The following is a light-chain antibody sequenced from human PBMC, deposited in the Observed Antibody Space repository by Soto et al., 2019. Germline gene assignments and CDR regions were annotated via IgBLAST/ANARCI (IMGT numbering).Light chain of an antibody. CDR3: QQYNNWWT. Sequence: EVVMTQSPGPLSVSPGERATLSCRASQSVSSYLAWYQQKPGQAPRLLIYDASNRATGIPARFSGSGSGTEFTLTISSLQSEDFAVYYCQQYNNWWTFGQGTKVDIK. V-gene: IGKV3D-15*01. J-gene: IGKJ1*01. CDR2: DAS. CDR1: QSVSSY.